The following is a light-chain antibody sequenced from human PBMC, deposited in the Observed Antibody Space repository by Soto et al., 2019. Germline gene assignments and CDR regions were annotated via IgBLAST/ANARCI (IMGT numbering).Light chain of an antibody. CDR2: SAS. CDR1: QGISNW. V-gene: IGKV1D-12*01. J-gene: IGKJ5*01. Sequence: EIQITQKTSSVSASVGDRVTITCRASQGISNWLAWYRQKPGKAPDLLISSASSLQSGVPSRFSGSGSGTDFTLTISSLQPEDFAIYYYQQTHCFPFTFGHSALLEI. CDR3: QQTHCFPFT.